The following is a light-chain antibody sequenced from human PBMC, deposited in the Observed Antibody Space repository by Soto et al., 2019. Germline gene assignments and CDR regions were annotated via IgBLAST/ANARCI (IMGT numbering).Light chain of an antibody. Sequence: EIVLTQSPGTLSLSPGERATLSCRASQSLSSSSLAWYQQKPGQAPRLIIYDGSSRATAIPDRFSGSGSGTGFSLTITRLKPEDFAVYYCQQYLNSPWTFGQGTKVDIK. CDR3: QQYLNSPWT. CDR1: QSLSSSS. J-gene: IGKJ1*01. CDR2: DGS. V-gene: IGKV3-20*01.